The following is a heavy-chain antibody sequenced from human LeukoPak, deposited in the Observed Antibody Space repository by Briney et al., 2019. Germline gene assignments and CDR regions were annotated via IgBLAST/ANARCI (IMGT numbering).Heavy chain of an antibody. V-gene: IGHV3-30*02. D-gene: IGHD2-15*01. Sequence: PGGSLRLSCAASGFTFSSYAMSWVRQAPGKGLDWVTFIRFDESDKYYADSVKGRFTISRDNSKNTLYLQMNSLRAEDTAVYYCAKDRAAGGYVDYWGQGTLVTVSS. J-gene: IGHJ4*02. CDR2: IRFDESDK. CDR3: AKDRAAGGYVDY. CDR1: GFTFSSYA.